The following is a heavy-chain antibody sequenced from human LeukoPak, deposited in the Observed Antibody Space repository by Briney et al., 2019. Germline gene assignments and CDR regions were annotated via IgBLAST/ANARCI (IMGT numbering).Heavy chain of an antibody. V-gene: IGHV3-66*01. CDR1: GGSISSNY. D-gene: IGHD5-24*01. CDR2: IYSGGST. J-gene: IGHJ4*02. CDR3: AREDGLLAPPGD. Sequence: ETLSLTCTVSGGSISSNYMSWVRQAPGKGLEWVSVIYSGGSTYYADSVKGRFTISRDNSKNTLYLQMNSLRAEDTAVYYCAREDGLLAPPGDWGQGTLVTVSS.